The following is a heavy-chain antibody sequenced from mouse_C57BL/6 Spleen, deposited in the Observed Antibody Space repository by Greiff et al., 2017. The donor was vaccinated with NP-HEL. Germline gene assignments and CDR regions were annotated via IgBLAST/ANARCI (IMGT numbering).Heavy chain of an antibody. D-gene: IGHD1-1*01. Sequence: QVQLQQPGAELVKPGASVKLSCKASGYTFTSYWMQWVKQRPGQGLEWIGEIDPSDSYPNYNQKFKGKATLTVDTSSSTAYMQLSSLTSEDSAVYYCARDYYGSSYNYFDYWGQGTTLTVSS. CDR1: GYTFTSYW. J-gene: IGHJ2*01. CDR3: ARDYYGSSYNYFDY. V-gene: IGHV1-50*01. CDR2: IDPSDSYP.